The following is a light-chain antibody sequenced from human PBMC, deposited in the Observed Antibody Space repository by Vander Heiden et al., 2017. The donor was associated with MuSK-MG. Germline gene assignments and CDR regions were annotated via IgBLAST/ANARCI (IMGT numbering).Light chain of an antibody. CDR3: CSYTRSNTYV. J-gene: IGLJ1*01. CDR2: DVY. CDR1: SRGVGGYNY. V-gene: IGLV2-14*03. Sequence: QSALTQPASVSGSPGQSITIACTGTSRGVGGYNYVSWYQHNPGNAPNLVIYDVYSRPSGVSDRFSGSKSANTASLTISGLQTEDEAEYYCCSYTRSNTYVFGTGTMVTVL.